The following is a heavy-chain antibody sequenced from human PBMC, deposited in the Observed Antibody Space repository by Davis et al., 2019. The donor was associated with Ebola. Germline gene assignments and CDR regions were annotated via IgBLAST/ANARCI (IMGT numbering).Heavy chain of an antibody. Sequence: SLKISCAASGFTFDNYAMHWVRQAPGKGLEWVSGISWNSETIIYVDSVEGRFAISRDNANNSLFLQMNSLRVEDTAVYYCTREGGGSWGYWGQGTLVTVSS. CDR1: GFTFDNYA. J-gene: IGHJ4*02. CDR2: ISWNSETI. CDR3: TREGGGSWGY. V-gene: IGHV3-9*01. D-gene: IGHD2-15*01.